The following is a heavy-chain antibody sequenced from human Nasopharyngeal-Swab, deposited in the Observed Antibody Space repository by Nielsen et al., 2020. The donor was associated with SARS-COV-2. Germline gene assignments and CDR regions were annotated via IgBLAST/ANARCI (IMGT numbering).Heavy chain of an antibody. CDR1: GGSISSSNW. CDR2: IYHGGST. CDR3: ARTPPIYYYDSSGYYY. D-gene: IGHD3-22*01. J-gene: IGHJ4*02. V-gene: IGHV4-4*02. Sequence: SETLSLTCAVSGGSISSSNWWSWVRQPPGKGLEWIGEIYHGGSTNYNPSLKSRVTISVDKSKNQFSLKLSSVTAADTAVYYCARTPPIYYYDSSGYYYWGQGTLVTVSS.